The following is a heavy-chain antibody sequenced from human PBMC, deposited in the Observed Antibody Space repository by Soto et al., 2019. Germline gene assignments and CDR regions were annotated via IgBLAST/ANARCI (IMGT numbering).Heavy chain of an antibody. J-gene: IGHJ4*02. CDR2: IYHSGST. D-gene: IGHD3-9*01. V-gene: IGHV4-4*02. CDR1: GGSISSSNW. Sequence: SEXLSLTCAVSGGSISSSNWWSWVRQPPGKGLEWIGEIYHSGSTNYNPSLKSRVTISVDKSKNQFSLKLSSVTAADTAVYYCASFRGGLLRYFDWPHDYWGQGTLVTVSS. CDR3: ASFRGGLLRYFDWPHDY.